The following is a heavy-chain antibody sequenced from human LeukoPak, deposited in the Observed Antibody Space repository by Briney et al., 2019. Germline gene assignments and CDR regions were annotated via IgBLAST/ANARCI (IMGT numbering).Heavy chain of an antibody. Sequence: SVKVSCKASGGTFSSYAISWVRQAPGQGLEWMGRIIPIFGTANYAQKFQGRVTITTDESTSTAYMELSSLRSEDTAVYYCARDKLVTYYYRSGSHDADWGQGTLVTVSS. CDR2: IIPIFGTA. CDR1: GGTFSSYA. J-gene: IGHJ4*02. V-gene: IGHV1-69*05. D-gene: IGHD3-10*01. CDR3: ARDKLVTYYYRSGSHDAD.